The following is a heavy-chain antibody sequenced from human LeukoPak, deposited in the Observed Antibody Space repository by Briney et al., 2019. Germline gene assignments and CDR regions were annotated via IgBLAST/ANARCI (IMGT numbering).Heavy chain of an antibody. V-gene: IGHV3-33*01. D-gene: IGHD3-16*02. CDR2: IWYDGSNK. Sequence: GGSLRLSCAASGFTFSSYGMHWVRQAPGKGLEWVAVIWYDGSNKYYADSVKGRFTISRDNSKNTLCLQMNSLRAEDTAVYYCARDGRLGELSPTFDYWGQGTLVTVSS. CDR3: ARDGRLGELSPTFDY. CDR1: GFTFSSYG. J-gene: IGHJ4*02.